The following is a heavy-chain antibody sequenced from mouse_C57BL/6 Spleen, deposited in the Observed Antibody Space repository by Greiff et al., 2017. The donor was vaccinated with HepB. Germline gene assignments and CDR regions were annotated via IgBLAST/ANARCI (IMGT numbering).Heavy chain of an antibody. J-gene: IGHJ1*03. CDR1: GFNIKDYY. V-gene: IGHV14-1*01. D-gene: IGHD1-1*01. CDR3: TKDYGRYFDV. CDR2: IDPEDGDT. Sequence: EVQLQQSGAELVRPGASVKLSCTASGFNIKDYYMHWVKQRPEQGLEWIGRIDPEDGDTEYAPKFQGKATMTADTSSNTAYLQRSSLTSEDTAVYYCTKDYGRYFDVWGTGTTVTVSS.